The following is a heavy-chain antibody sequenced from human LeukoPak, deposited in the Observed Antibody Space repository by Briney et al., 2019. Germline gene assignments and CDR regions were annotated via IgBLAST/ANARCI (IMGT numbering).Heavy chain of an antibody. CDR1: GFTFDGYW. CDR2: IKEDGREK. CDR3: ARDRNVRYTSTWYYDAFDI. V-gene: IGHV3-7*04. D-gene: IGHD6-13*01. J-gene: IGHJ3*02. Sequence: PGRSLRLSCAASGFTFDGYWLNWVRQAPGKRLEWVASIKEDGREKYYVDSVKGRFTISRDNAKNSLYLQMNSLRAEDTAVFYCARDRNVRYTSTWYYDAFDIWGQGTMVTVSS.